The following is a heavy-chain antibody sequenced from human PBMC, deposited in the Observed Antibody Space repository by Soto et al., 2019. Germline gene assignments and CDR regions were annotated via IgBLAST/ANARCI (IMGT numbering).Heavy chain of an antibody. CDR1: GGSFSGYY. CDR3: ARGQVFTFGGVIARACAGVSELDH. CDR2: INHSGST. V-gene: IGHV4-34*01. D-gene: IGHD3-16*02. J-gene: IGHJ4*02. Sequence: PSETLSLTCAVYGGSFSGYYWSWIRQPPGKGLEWIGEINHSGSTNYNPSLKSRVTISVDTSKNQFSLKLSSVTAADTAVYYCARGQVFTFGGVIARACAGVSELDHWGQGTLVTVSS.